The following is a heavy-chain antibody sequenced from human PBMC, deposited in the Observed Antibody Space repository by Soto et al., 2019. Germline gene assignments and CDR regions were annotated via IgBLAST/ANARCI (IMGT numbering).Heavy chain of an antibody. CDR2: ITYTGST. CDR1: GGSVSSGAFY. Sequence: QVQLQESGPGLVKPSQTLSLTCAVSGGSVSSGAFYWTWVRQHPGKGLQWIGYITYTGSTYYNPSLRSRVLMSADTSKNQFSLRLSSVTAADTGIFYCARGTGNSFGSGPSEYGLDVWGQGTTVTVSS. CDR3: ARGTGNSFGSGPSEYGLDV. J-gene: IGHJ6*02. D-gene: IGHD3-10*01. V-gene: IGHV4-31*11.